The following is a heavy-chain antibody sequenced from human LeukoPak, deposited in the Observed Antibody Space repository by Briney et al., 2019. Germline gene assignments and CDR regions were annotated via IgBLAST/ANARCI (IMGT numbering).Heavy chain of an antibody. D-gene: IGHD4-17*01. J-gene: IGHJ4*02. Sequence: SVKVSCKASGGTFSSYAISWVRQAPGQGIEWMGRIIPILGIANYAQKFQGRVTITADKSTSTAYMELSSLRSEDTAVYYCARVNRWDYGDYVDYWGQGTLVTVSS. CDR2: IIPILGIA. CDR3: ARVNRWDYGDYVDY. CDR1: GGTFSSYA. V-gene: IGHV1-69*04.